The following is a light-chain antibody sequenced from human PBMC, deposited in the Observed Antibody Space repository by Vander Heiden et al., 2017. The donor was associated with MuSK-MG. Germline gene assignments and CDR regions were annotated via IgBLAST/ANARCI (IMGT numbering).Light chain of an antibody. V-gene: IGKV3D-20*01. CDR2: DAS. J-gene: IGKJ4*01. Sequence: EIVLAQSPDTLSLSPGERATLSCEASQTVDSNFFAWYQQKPGLAPRLLIYDASRRATGVPDRFSGGGSGKDFTLTISRLEPEDCAVYFCQQYGLSPLTFGGGTKLQIK. CDR1: QTVDSNF. CDR3: QQYGLSPLT.